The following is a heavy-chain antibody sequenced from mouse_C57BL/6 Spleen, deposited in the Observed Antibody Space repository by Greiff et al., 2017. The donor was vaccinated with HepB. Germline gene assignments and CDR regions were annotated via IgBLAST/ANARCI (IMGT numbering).Heavy chain of an antibody. Sequence: QVQLQQPGAELVKPGASVKLSCKASGYTFTSYWMQWVNQRPGQGLEWIGEIDPSDSYTNYNQKFKGKATLTVETSSSTAYMQLSSLTSEDSAVYYCAGRGGNYGDHVDDWGQGTPPTDSS. J-gene: IGHJ2*01. D-gene: IGHD2-1*01. CDR2: IDPSDSYT. CDR3: AGRGGNYGDHVDD. CDR1: GYTFTSYW. V-gene: IGHV1-50*01.